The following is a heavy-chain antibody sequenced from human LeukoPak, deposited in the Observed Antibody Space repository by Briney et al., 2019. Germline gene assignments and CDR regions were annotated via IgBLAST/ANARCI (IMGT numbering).Heavy chain of an antibody. D-gene: IGHD3-22*01. CDR3: AKDTGDYYDTSGNYYAGWFDP. Sequence: GRSLRLSCEASGFSFSSFGLHWVRQAPGKGLEWVAFIRYDGNNKYFADSVKGRFSISRDNSKNTVYLQMNSLRPEDTAVYHCAKDTGDYYDTSGNYYAGWFDPWGQGTLVTVSS. J-gene: IGHJ5*02. V-gene: IGHV3-30*02. CDR2: IRYDGNNK. CDR1: GFSFSSFG.